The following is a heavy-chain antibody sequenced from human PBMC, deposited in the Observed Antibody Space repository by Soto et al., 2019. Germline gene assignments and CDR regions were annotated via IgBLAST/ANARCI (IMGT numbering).Heavy chain of an antibody. CDR2: ISAYNGNT. CDR1: GYTFGSYN. CDR3: ARDLPPVDY. J-gene: IGHJ4*02. V-gene: IGHV1-18*04. Sequence: QIQLVQSGAEVKKPGASVKVSCKASGYTFGSYNFTWVRQAPGQGLEWMGWISAYNGNTTYAQNLQGRVTMTTDPSTSTAYMELRSLRSDDTAVYYCARDLPPVDYWGQGTLVTVSS.